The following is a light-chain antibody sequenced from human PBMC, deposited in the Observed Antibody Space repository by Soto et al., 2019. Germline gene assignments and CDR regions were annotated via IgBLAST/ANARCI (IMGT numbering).Light chain of an antibody. CDR2: EVS. Sequence: LTQPASVSGSPGQSITISCTGTSSDVGSYNLVSWYQQHPGKAPKLMIYEVSKRPSGVSNRFSGSKSGDTASLTISGLQAEDEADYYCCSYAGSSPYVFGTGTNVTV. V-gene: IGLV2-23*02. J-gene: IGLJ1*01. CDR3: CSYAGSSPYV. CDR1: SSDVGSYNL.